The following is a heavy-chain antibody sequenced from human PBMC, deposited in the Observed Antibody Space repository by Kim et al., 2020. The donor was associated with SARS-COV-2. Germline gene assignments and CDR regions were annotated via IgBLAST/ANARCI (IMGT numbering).Heavy chain of an antibody. J-gene: IGHJ4*02. CDR2: T. CDR3: ARVGDLTGWSG. V-gene: IGHV3-74*01. Sequence: TIYADSRKGRFTISRDNAKNTLYLQMNSLRAEDTAVYYCARVGDLTGWSGWGQGTLVTVSS. D-gene: IGHD7-27*01.